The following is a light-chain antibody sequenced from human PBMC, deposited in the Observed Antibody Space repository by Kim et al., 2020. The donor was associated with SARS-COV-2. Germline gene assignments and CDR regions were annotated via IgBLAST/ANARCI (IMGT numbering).Light chain of an antibody. CDR3: QQYNSNPT. Sequence: SASVGDRVTITGRASQSISSWLAWYQQKPGKAPNLLIYKASSLESGVPSRFSGSGSGTEFTLTISSLQPDDFATYYCQQYNSNPTFGQGTRLEIK. J-gene: IGKJ5*01. V-gene: IGKV1-5*03. CDR1: QSISSW. CDR2: KAS.